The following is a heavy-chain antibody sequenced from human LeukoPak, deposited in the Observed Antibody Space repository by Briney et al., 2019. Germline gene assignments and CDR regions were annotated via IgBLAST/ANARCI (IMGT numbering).Heavy chain of an antibody. Sequence: SGGSLRLSCAASGFTFSSYSMNWVRQAPGKGLEWVSSISSSSSYIYYADSVKGRFTISRDNAKNSLYLQMNSLRAEDTAVYYCARDRMPHIGLERRENWFDPWGQGTLVTVSS. V-gene: IGHV3-21*01. D-gene: IGHD1-1*01. J-gene: IGHJ5*02. CDR2: ISSSSSYI. CDR3: ARDRMPHIGLERRENWFDP. CDR1: GFTFSSYS.